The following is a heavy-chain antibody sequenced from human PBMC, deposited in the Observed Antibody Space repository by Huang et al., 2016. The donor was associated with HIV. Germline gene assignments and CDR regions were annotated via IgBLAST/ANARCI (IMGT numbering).Heavy chain of an antibody. J-gene: IGHJ4*02. V-gene: IGHV5-51*01. D-gene: IGHD6-19*01. Sequence: VQLVQSGAEVRTPGESLNISCKGSGYSFANYWIGWVRQTPGTGRAWRGSNHPGEYDTRDSPAFQGQVTISADKASTTADLQWSSLKVSDTAMYYCARRAAVAGYYFDYWGQGTLITVSS. CDR1: GYSFANYW. CDR3: ARRAAVAGYYFDY. CDR2: NHPGEYDT.